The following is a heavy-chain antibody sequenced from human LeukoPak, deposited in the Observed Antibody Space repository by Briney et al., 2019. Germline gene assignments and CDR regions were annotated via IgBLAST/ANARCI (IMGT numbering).Heavy chain of an antibody. J-gene: IGHJ4*02. CDR3: ARGLRPVDY. CDR1: GGSISSYY. V-gene: IGHV3-7*04. Sequence: ETLSLTCTVSGGSISSYYWSWVRQAPGKGLEWVANIKQDGSEKYYVDSVKGRFTISRDNAKDSLYLQMNSLRAEDTAVYYCARGLRPVDYWGQGTLVTVSS. D-gene: IGHD4-17*01. CDR2: IKQDGSEK.